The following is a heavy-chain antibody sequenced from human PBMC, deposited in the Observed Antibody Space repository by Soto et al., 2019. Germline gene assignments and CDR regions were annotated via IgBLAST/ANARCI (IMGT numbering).Heavy chain of an antibody. Sequence: GGSLRLSCAASGFTFSSYAMHWVRRAPGKGLEWVAVISYDGSNKYYADSVKGRFTISRDNSKNTLYLQMNSLRAEDTAVYYCARDRGGYSYGSYYYYGMDVWGQGTTVTVSS. V-gene: IGHV3-30-3*01. CDR1: GFTFSSYA. D-gene: IGHD5-18*01. J-gene: IGHJ6*02. CDR2: ISYDGSNK. CDR3: ARDRGGYSYGSYYYYGMDV.